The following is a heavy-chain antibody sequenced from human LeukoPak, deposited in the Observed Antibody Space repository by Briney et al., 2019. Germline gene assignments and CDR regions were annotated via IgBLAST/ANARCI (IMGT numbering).Heavy chain of an antibody. CDR2: ISGSGGST. J-gene: IGHJ4*02. V-gene: IGHV3-23*01. CDR1: GFTFSSYA. CDR3: AKGGYYDSSGLV. D-gene: IGHD3-22*01. Sequence: GGSLRLSCAASGFTFSSYAMSWVRQAPGKGLEWVSAISGSGGSTYYADSVKGRFTISRDNSKNTMSMEMNSLRAEDTAVYYCAKGGYYDSSGLVWGQGTLVTVSS.